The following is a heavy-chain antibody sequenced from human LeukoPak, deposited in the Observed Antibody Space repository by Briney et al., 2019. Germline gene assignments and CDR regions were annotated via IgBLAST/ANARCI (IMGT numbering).Heavy chain of an antibody. CDR3: AREPPDYYGPGSFDY. Sequence: AGGSLRLSCAASGFTFSSYWMSWVRQAPGKGLEWVANIKQDGSEKYYVDSVKGRFTISRDNAKNSLYLQMNSLRAEDTAVYYCAREPPDYYGPGSFDYWGQGTLVTVSS. V-gene: IGHV3-7*01. D-gene: IGHD3-10*01. J-gene: IGHJ4*02. CDR2: IKQDGSEK. CDR1: GFTFSSYW.